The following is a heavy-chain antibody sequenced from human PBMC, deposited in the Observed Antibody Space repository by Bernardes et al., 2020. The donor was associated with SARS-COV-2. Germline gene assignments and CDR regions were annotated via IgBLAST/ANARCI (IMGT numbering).Heavy chain of an antibody. CDR1: GFTVSSNY. J-gene: IGHJ4*02. CDR3: ARDLGESGVDY. D-gene: IGHD3-16*01. CDR2: IYSGGST. Sequence: GGSLRLSCAASGFTVSSNYMSWVRQAPGKGLEWVSVIYSGGSTYYADSVKGRFTISRDNSKNTLYLQMNSLRAEDMAVYYCARDLGESGVDYWGQGTLVTVSS. V-gene: IGHV3-53*01.